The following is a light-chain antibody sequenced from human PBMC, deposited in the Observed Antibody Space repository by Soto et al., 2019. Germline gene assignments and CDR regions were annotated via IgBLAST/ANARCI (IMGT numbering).Light chain of an antibody. J-gene: IGLJ2*01. Sequence: QSVLTQPASVSGSPGQSITISCTGTSSDAGGYNYVSWYQLNPGKAPKLMVFDVSDRPSGVSSRFSGSKSGNTASLTISGLQAEDEAYYFCSSYTDTNTLVFGGGTKLTVL. V-gene: IGLV2-14*01. CDR1: SSDAGGYNY. CDR2: DVS. CDR3: SSYTDTNTLV.